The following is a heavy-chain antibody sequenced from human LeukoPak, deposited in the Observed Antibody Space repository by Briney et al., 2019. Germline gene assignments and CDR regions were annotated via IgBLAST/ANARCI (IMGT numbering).Heavy chain of an antibody. Sequence: GGSLRLSCAACGFTVSNTYMSWVRQAPGKGLEWVSAIYSAESTYYVDSVKGRFTISRDNSKNTLYLQMTSLRAEDKAVYYCARLHRRQMTYFDYWGQGTLITVSS. J-gene: IGHJ4*02. D-gene: IGHD1-1*01. CDR2: IYSAEST. CDR1: GFTVSNTY. V-gene: IGHV3-53*01. CDR3: ARLHRRQMTYFDY.